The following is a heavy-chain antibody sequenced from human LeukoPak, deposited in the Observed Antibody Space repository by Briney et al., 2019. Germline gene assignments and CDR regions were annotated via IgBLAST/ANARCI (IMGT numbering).Heavy chain of an antibody. CDR3: ARGGRDFDWSQRFDY. V-gene: IGHV1-69*05. CDR1: GGTFSSYA. D-gene: IGHD3-9*01. J-gene: IGHJ4*02. CDR2: IIPIVGTA. Sequence: ASVKVSCKASGGTFSSYAISWVRQAPGQGLEWMGRIIPIVGTANYAQKFQGRVTITTDESTSTAYMELSSLRSEDTAVYYCARGGRDFDWSQRFDYWGQGTLVTVSS.